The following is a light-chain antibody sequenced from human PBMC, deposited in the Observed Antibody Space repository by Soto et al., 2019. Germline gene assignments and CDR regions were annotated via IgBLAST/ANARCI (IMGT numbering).Light chain of an antibody. Sequence: EIVLTQSPGTLSLSPGERAIPSCRASQSLSSSFLAWYQQKPGQAPRLLIYSSSNRATGIPDRFSGSGSGTDFTLTVSRLEPEDFAVYYCQQYGNSPAITFGQGTRLEI. CDR1: QSLSSSF. CDR2: SSS. CDR3: QQYGNSPAIT. V-gene: IGKV3-20*01. J-gene: IGKJ5*01.